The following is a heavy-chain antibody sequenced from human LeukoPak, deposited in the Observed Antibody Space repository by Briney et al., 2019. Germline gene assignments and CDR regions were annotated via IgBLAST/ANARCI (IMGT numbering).Heavy chain of an antibody. CDR2: IYYSGST. CDR3: ARRHSKDAFDI. CDR1: GGSISSYY. D-gene: IGHD3-3*02. J-gene: IGHJ3*02. Sequence: SETLSLTCTVSGGSISSYYWSWIRQPPGKGLEWIGYIYYSGSTNYNPSLKSRVTISVDTSKNQFSLKLSSVTAADTAVYYCARRHSKDAFDIWGQGTMVTVSS. V-gene: IGHV4-59*01.